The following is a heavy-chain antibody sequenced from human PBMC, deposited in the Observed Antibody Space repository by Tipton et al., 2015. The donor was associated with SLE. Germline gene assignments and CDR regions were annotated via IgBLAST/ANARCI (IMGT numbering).Heavy chain of an antibody. V-gene: IGHV4-38-2*02. D-gene: IGHD5-12*01. CDR3: ARETKWLRHFDY. CDR1: GYSISSGYY. Sequence: TLSLTCAVSGYSISSGYYWGWIRQPPGKGLEWIGSIYHSGSTYYNPSLKSRVTISVDTSKNQFSLKLSSVTAADTAVYYCARETKWLRHFDYWGQGTLVTVSS. CDR2: IYHSGST. J-gene: IGHJ4*02.